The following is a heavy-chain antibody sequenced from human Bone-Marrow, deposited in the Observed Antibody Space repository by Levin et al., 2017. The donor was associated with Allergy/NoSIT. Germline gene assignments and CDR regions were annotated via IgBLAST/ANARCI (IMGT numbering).Heavy chain of an antibody. CDR3: AKGTNYYYYYYMDV. CDR2: ISGSGGST. CDR1: GFTFSSYA. D-gene: IGHD1-7*01. V-gene: IGHV3-23*01. Sequence: GGSLRLSCAASGFTFSSYAMSWVRQAPGKGLEWVSAISGSGGSTYYADSVKGRFTISRDNSKNTLYLQMNSLRVEDTAVYYCAKGTNYYYYYYMDVWGKGTTVTVSS. J-gene: IGHJ6*03.